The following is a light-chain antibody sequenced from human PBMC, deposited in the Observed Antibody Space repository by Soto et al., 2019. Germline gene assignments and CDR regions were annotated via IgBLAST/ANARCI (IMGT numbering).Light chain of an antibody. Sequence: DLQMTQSPSSLSASVGDRVTITCRASQIISTHLNWYQQKPGKAPKLLIYGASSLQSGVPSRFSGSGSGTEFTLTISSLQPEDSATYSCQQSYSARPYTFGQGTKLEIK. CDR1: QIISTH. J-gene: IGKJ2*01. CDR3: QQSYSARPYT. V-gene: IGKV1-39*01. CDR2: GAS.